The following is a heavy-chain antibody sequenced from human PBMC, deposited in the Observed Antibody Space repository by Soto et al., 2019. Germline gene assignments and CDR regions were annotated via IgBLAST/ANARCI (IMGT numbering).Heavy chain of an antibody. V-gene: IGHV3-30*18. Sequence: QVQLVESGGGVVQPGRSLRLSCAASGFTFSSYGMHWVRQAPGKGLEWVAVISYDGSNKYYADSVKGRFTISRDNSKNTLYLQMNRLRAEDTAVYYCEKYLGPIGGGYDNEYDYWGQGTLVTVSS. CDR1: GFTFSSYG. J-gene: IGHJ4*02. CDR2: ISYDGSNK. D-gene: IGHD5-12*01. CDR3: EKYLGPIGGGYDNEYDY.